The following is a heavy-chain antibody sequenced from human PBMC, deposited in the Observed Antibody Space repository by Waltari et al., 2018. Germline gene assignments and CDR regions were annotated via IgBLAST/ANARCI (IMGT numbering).Heavy chain of an antibody. CDR3: ATGFSGSYYRWFDP. CDR1: GFTFSSYS. J-gene: IGHJ5*02. Sequence: EVQLVESGGGLVKPGGSLRLSCAASGFTFSSYSMNWVRQAPGKGLEGVSSISSSSSYIYYADSVKGRFTISRDNAKNSLYLQMNSLRSEDTAVYYCATGFSGSYYRWFDPWGQGTLVTVSS. V-gene: IGHV3-21*04. CDR2: ISSSSSYI. D-gene: IGHD1-26*01.